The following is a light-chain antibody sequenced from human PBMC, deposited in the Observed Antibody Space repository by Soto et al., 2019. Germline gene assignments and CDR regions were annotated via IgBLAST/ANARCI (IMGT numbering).Light chain of an antibody. CDR1: QSISSY. CDR2: AAS. J-gene: IGKJ1*01. Sequence: DIQMTQSPSSLSASVGDRVTITCLASQSISSYLNWYQQKPGKAPKLLIYAASSLQSAVPSRFSGSGSGTDFTLTISNLQPEDFATYHCQQTYSTPPTFGQGTKVDIK. CDR3: QQTYSTPPT. V-gene: IGKV1-39*01.